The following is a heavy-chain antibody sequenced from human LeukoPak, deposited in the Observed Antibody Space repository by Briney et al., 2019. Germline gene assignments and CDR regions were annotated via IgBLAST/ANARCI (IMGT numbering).Heavy chain of an antibody. Sequence: GGSLRLSCAASGFTFSDYYMSWIRQAPGKGLEWVSYISSSGSTIYYADSVKGRFTISRDNAKNSLYLQMNSLRAEDTAVYYCARDLSMNGDILTGTTTNYWGQGTLVTVSS. J-gene: IGHJ4*02. V-gene: IGHV3-11*01. CDR2: ISSSGSTI. CDR1: GFTFSDYY. CDR3: ARDLSMNGDILTGTTTNY. D-gene: IGHD3-9*01.